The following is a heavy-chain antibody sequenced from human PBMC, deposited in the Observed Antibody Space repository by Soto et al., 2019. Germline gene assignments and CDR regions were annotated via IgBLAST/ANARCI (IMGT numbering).Heavy chain of an antibody. CDR1: GFTFSSYA. V-gene: IGHV3-23*01. CDR2: ISGSGGST. Sequence: PGGSLRLSCAASGFTFSSYAMSWVRQAPGKGLEWVSAISGSGGSTYYADSVKGRFTISRGNSKNTLYLQMNSLRAEDTAVYYCAKVDYYDSSGSFDYWGQGTLVTVSS. D-gene: IGHD3-22*01. J-gene: IGHJ4*02. CDR3: AKVDYYDSSGSFDY.